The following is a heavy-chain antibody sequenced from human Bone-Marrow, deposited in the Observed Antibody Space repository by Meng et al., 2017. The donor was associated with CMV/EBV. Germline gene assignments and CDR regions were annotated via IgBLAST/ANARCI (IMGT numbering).Heavy chain of an antibody. J-gene: IGHJ4*02. V-gene: IGHV5-51*01. CDR2: IYPDDSDT. CDR3: ARLSLGTLFRVVMKKHFDN. Sequence: KVSCKGSGYNFTNYWIAWVRQMPGKGLEWMGSIYPDDSDTRYSPSFQGQVTITADKSLNTAYLQWSSLKASDTAMYYCARLSLGTLFRVVMKKHFDNWGQGTLVTVSS. CDR1: GYNFTNYW. D-gene: IGHD3-3*01.